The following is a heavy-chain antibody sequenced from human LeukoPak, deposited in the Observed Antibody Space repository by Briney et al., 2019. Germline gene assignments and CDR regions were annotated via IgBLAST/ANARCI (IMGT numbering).Heavy chain of an antibody. J-gene: IGHJ3*02. CDR1: GYTFTYRY. V-gene: IGHV1-45*02. Sequence: ASVTVSCTASGYTFTYRYLHWVRQAPGQALEWMGWITPFNGNTNYAQKFQDRVTITRDRSMSTAYMELSSLRSEDTAMYYCAITNVPAGAFDIWGQGTMVTVSS. CDR2: ITPFNGNT. D-gene: IGHD1-14*01. CDR3: AITNVPAGAFDI.